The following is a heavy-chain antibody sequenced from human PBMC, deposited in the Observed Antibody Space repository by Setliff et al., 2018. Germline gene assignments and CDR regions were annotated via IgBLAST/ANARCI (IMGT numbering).Heavy chain of an antibody. CDR3: ARHGLQFLEWLSAFDY. Sequence: SETLSLTCAVSGGSISSSSYYWGWIRQPPGKGLEWIGSIYHSGSTYYNPSLKSRVTISVDTSKNQFSLKLTSVTAADTAVYYCARHGLQFLEWLSAFDYWGQGTLVTVSS. CDR2: IYHSGST. V-gene: IGHV4-39*01. J-gene: IGHJ4*02. CDR1: GGSISSSSYY. D-gene: IGHD3-3*01.